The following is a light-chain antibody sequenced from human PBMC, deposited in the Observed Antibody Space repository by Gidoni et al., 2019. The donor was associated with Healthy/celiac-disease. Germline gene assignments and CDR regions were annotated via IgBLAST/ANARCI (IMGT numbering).Light chain of an antibody. CDR2: AAS. J-gene: IGKJ5*01. CDR3: QQSYSTPGVT. V-gene: IGKV1-39*01. CDR1: QSISSY. Sequence: DIQMTQSPSSLSASVGVRVTITCRASQSISSYLNWYQQKPGKAPKLLIYAASSLQSGVPSRFSGSGSGTDFTLTISSLQPEDFATYYCQQSYSTPGVTFGQXTRLEIK.